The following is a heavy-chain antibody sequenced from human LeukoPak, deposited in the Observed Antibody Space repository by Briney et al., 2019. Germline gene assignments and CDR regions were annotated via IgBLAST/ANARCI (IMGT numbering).Heavy chain of an antibody. V-gene: IGHV5-51*01. J-gene: IGHJ4*02. CDR3: ARLYSRPDSRWGYFDY. D-gene: IGHD4-23*01. CDR2: IYPGDSDT. Sequence: GESLKISCKGSGYSFTTYWIGWVRQMPGKGLEWMGIIYPGDSDTTHSPSFQGQVTISPHKSISTAYLQWSSLKASDTAMYYCARLYSRPDSRWGYFDYWGQGTLVTVSS. CDR1: GYSFTTYW.